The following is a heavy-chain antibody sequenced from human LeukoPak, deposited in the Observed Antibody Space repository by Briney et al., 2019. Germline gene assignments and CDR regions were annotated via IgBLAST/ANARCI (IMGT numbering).Heavy chain of an antibody. J-gene: IGHJ6*02. D-gene: IGHD1-14*01. CDR2: ISYDGSDK. Sequence: GRSLRLSCAASGFTLRTYPTHWVRQAPGKGLEWVAVISYDGSDKYYADSVRGRFTISRDNSKNTLYLHVNNLRVEDTAVYYCARVGSNHLNYYYYYGMDVWGQGTTVTVSS. V-gene: IGHV3-30*14. CDR3: ARVGSNHLNYYYYYGMDV. CDR1: GFTLRTYP.